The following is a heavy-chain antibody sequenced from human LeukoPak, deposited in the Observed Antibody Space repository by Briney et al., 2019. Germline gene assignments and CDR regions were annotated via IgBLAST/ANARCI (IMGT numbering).Heavy chain of an antibody. Sequence: AETLSLTCTVSGGSISSYYWSWIRQPAGTGLEWLGRIYTSGSTNYNPSLTSRLTMSVHTSKNHFSLKLSAVTAADPAVHDCVRGSRYITRPPGLVSFDYWGEGTLVTVSS. D-gene: IGHD1-14*01. V-gene: IGHV4-4*07. J-gene: IGHJ4*02. CDR2: IYTSGST. CDR1: GGSISSYY. CDR3: VRGSRYITRPPGLVSFDY.